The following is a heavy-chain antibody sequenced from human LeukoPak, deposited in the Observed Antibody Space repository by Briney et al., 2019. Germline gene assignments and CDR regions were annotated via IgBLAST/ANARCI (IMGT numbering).Heavy chain of an antibody. D-gene: IGHD3-22*01. CDR2: INHSGST. V-gene: IGHV4-34*01. CDR3: ARDSEDYGSSGSLGL. Sequence: SETLSLTCAVYGGSFSGYYWSWIRQPPGKGLEWIGEINHSGSTNYNPSLKSRVTISVDTSKNQFSLKLSSVTAADTAVYYCARDSEDYGSSGSLGLWGRGTLVTVSS. CDR1: GGSFSGYY. J-gene: IGHJ2*01.